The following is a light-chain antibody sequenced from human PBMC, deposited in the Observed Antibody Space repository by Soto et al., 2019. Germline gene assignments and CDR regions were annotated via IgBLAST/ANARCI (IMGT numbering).Light chain of an antibody. CDR2: GAS. J-gene: IGKJ4*01. V-gene: IGKV3-15*01. CDR3: QQYNNWLALT. CDR1: QSVSSN. Sequence: EIVMTQSPATLSVSPGERATLSCRASQSVSSNLAWYQQKPGQAPRLLIYGASTRATGIPARFSGSGSGTEFTLTISSLQSEDFAVYYCQQYNNWLALTFCGGPKVEIK.